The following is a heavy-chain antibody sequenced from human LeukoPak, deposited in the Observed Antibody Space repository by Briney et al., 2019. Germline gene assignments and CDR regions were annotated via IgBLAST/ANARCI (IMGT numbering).Heavy chain of an antibody. J-gene: IGHJ4*02. V-gene: IGHV3-21*04. Sequence: GGSLRLSCAASGFTFSSYSMNWVRQAPGKGLEWVSSISSSSSYIYYADSVKGRFTISRDDAKNSLYLQMNSLRAEDTAVYYCARAEREMATLGYYFDYWGQGTLVTVSS. CDR3: ARAEREMATLGYYFDY. D-gene: IGHD5-24*01. CDR2: ISSSSSYI. CDR1: GFTFSSYS.